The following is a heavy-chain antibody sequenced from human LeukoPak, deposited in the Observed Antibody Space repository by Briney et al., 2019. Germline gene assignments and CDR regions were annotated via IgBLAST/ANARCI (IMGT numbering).Heavy chain of an antibody. J-gene: IGHJ4*02. V-gene: IGHV4-59*01. CDR3: ASGIRGFYGDYFDY. CDR1: GGSISSYY. Sequence: SETLSLTCTVSGGSISSYYWSWIRQPPGKGLEWIGYIYYSGSTNYNPSLKSRVTISVDTSKNQFSLKLSSVTAADTAVYYCASGIRGFYGDYFDYWGRGTLVTVSS. D-gene: IGHD4-17*01. CDR2: IYYSGST.